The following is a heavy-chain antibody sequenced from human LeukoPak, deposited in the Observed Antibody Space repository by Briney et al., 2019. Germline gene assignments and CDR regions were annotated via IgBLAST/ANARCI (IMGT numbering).Heavy chain of an antibody. D-gene: IGHD2-2*01. CDR1: TYTGYY. CDR3: VTSTGYSTSRRAFDI. CDR2: ISPNGAAT. V-gene: IGHV1-2*02. J-gene: IGHJ3*02. Sequence: ASVKVSCKASTYTGYYMHWVRQAPGQGLEWMGWISPNGAATNYAQKFRGRVTMTRDTSSSTAYMAVNGLTSDDTAVYHCVTSTGYSTSRRAFDIWGQGTMVNVSS.